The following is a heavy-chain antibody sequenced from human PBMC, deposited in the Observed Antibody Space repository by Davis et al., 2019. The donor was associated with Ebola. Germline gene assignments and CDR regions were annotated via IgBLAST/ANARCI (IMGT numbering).Heavy chain of an antibody. CDR1: GGSFSGYY. Sequence: MPSETLSLTCAVYGGSFSGYYWSWIRQPPGKGLEWIGEINHSGSTNYNPSRKSRVTISVDTSKNQFSLKLSSVTAADTALEVVPAAIDYYGMDVWGQGTTVTVSS. J-gene: IGHJ6*02. CDR2: INHSGST. V-gene: IGHV4-34*01. CDR3: PAAIDYYGMDV. D-gene: IGHD2-2*01.